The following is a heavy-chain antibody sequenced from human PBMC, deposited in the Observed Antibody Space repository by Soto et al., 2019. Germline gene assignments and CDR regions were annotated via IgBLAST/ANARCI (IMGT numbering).Heavy chain of an antibody. CDR3: ASGYSSGYTHNWFDP. J-gene: IGHJ5*02. D-gene: IGHD3-22*01. Sequence: TLSLTCTVSGGSISSGDYYWSWIRQPPGKGLEWIGYIYYSGSTYYNPSLKSRVTISVDTSKNQFSLKLSSVTAADTAVYYCASGYSSGYTHNWFDPWGQGTLVTVSS. CDR2: IYYSGST. V-gene: IGHV4-30-4*01. CDR1: GGSISSGDYY.